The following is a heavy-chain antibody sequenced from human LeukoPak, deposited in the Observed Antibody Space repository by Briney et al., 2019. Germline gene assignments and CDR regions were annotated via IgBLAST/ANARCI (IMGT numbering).Heavy chain of an antibody. CDR1: GGSFSGYY. J-gene: IGHJ4*02. CDR3: ASTNSSGYYYTFDY. Sequence: SETLSLTCAVYGGSFSGYYWSWIRQPPGKGLEWIGEINHSGSTNYNPSLKSRVTISVDTSKNQFSLMLSSVTAADTAVYYCASTNSSGYYYTFDYWGQGTLVTVSS. CDR2: INHSGST. D-gene: IGHD3-22*01. V-gene: IGHV4-34*01.